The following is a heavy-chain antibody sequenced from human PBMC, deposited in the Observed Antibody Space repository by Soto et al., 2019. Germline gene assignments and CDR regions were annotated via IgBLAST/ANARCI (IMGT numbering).Heavy chain of an antibody. CDR2: ISYDGTAK. CDR3: AKDEGRFLRNYFNYGIDV. D-gene: IGHD3-3*01. Sequence: GGSLRLSCAASGFDFSDHGMHWVRQAPGEGPEWVTVISYDGTAKYYKESVKGRFTTSRDNSKKTLYLQIDSLRVEDTAVYYCAKDEGRFLRNYFNYGIDVWGLGTTVTVS. V-gene: IGHV3-33*03. CDR1: GFDFSDHG. J-gene: IGHJ6*02.